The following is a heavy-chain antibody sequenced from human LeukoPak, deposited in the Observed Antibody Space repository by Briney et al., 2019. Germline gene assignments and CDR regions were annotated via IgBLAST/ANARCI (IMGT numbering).Heavy chain of an antibody. CDR1: GGSISSSNW. CDR3: ARGGGTVEKSNAFDI. Sequence: SETLSLTCAVSGGSISSSNWWSWVRQPPGKGLEWIGEIYHSGSTNYNPSLKSRVTISVDKTKNQFSLKLSSVTAAATAEYYCARGGGTVEKSNAFDIWGQGTMVIVSS. CDR2: IYHSGST. D-gene: IGHD4-23*01. V-gene: IGHV4-4*02. J-gene: IGHJ3*02.